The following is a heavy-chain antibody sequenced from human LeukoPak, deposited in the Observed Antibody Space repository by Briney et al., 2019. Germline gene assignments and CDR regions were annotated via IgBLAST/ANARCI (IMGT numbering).Heavy chain of an antibody. CDR1: GGTFSSYA. CDR2: IIPIFGTA. J-gene: IGHJ6*03. Sequence: GASVKVSCKASGGTFSSYAISWVRQAPGQGLEWMGGIIPIFGTANYAQKFQGRVTITADESTSTAYMELSSLRSEDTAVYYCARDRSSSPHYYYYMDVWGKGTTVTVS. V-gene: IGHV1-69*13. D-gene: IGHD6-6*01. CDR3: ARDRSSSPHYYYYMDV.